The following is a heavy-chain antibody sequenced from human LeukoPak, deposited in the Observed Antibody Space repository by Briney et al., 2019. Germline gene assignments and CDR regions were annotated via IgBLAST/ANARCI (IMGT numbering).Heavy chain of an antibody. Sequence: SVKVSCKASGGTFSSYAISWVRQAPGQGLEWMGRIIPILGIANYVQKFQGRVTITADKSTSTAYMELTSLRSEDTAVYSCARVQVAGTRDAFDIWGQGTMVTVSS. CDR1: GGTFSSYA. CDR2: IIPILGIA. D-gene: IGHD6-19*01. V-gene: IGHV1-69*04. J-gene: IGHJ3*02. CDR3: ARVQVAGTRDAFDI.